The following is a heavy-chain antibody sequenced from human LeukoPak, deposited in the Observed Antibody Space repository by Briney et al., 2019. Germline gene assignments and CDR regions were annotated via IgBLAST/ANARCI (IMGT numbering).Heavy chain of an antibody. CDR3: ARHYCTGSRCSSGAFDY. V-gene: IGHV3-48*01. D-gene: IGHD2-8*02. CDR2: IGSSSGTI. J-gene: IGHJ4*02. Sequence: PGESLRLSCAASGFTFSTYSMNWVRQAPGKGLEWVSYIGSSSGTIYYADSVKGRFTVSRGNAKNSLYLQMNSLRAEDTAVYYCARHYCTGSRCSSGAFDYWGQGTLVTVSS. CDR1: GFTFSTYS.